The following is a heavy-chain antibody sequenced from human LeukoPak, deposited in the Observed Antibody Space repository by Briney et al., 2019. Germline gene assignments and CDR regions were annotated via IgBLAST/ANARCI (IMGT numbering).Heavy chain of an antibody. CDR3: ARGEYRYGHDY. J-gene: IGHJ4*02. Sequence: GASVKVSCKASGYTFTSYYMHWVRQAPGQGLEWMGWIIPNSGGTNYAQKFQGRVTMTRDTSISTVYVELSSLTSDDAAVYFCARGEYRYGHDYWGQGTLVTVSS. CDR1: GYTFTSYY. D-gene: IGHD5-18*01. V-gene: IGHV1-2*02. CDR2: IIPNSGGT.